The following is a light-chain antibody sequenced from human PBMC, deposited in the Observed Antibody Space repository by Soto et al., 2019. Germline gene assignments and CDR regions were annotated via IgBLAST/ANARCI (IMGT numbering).Light chain of an antibody. V-gene: IGKV3-11*01. J-gene: IGKJ2*01. CDR3: QQPRGYT. CDR1: QSVSSY. CDR2: DAS. Sequence: EIVLTQSPATLSLSPGERATLSCRASQSVSSYLAWYQQKPGQAPRLLIYDASNRATGIPARFSGSGSGTDFTLTISSLETEAFAVYYWQQPRGYTFGQGTKLEIK.